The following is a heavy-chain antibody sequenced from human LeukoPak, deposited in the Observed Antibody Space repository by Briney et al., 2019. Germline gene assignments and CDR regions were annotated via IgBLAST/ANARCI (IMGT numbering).Heavy chain of an antibody. CDR3: ARDTKYAFDN. Sequence: GGSLRLSCAASGFTFSSYAMHWVRQAPGKGLEWVAVISYDGSNKNYADSVKGRFTISGDKAKNSVYLQMNSLRVEDTAVYYCARDTKYAFDNWGQGTLVTVSS. CDR1: GFTFSSYA. D-gene: IGHD2-2*01. CDR2: ISYDGSNK. V-gene: IGHV3-30*04. J-gene: IGHJ4*02.